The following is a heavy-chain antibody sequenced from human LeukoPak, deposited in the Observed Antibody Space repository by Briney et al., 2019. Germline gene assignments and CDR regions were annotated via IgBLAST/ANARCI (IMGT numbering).Heavy chain of an antibody. CDR2: ISTDGYTT. CDR3: VVGGSPGY. CDR1: GLSFSAYK. Sequence: GGPLTLSCAPSGLSFSAYKMHWVRHAPRKGLVWVARISTDGYTTDYAAFVQGRSTTSRDNTKNTWSLEMNSLRAEDTAVYYCVVGGSPGYWGQGTLVTVSS. V-gene: IGHV3-74*01. J-gene: IGHJ4*02. D-gene: IGHD2-15*01.